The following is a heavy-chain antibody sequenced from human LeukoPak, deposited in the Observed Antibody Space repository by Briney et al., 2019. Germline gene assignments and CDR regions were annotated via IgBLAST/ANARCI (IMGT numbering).Heavy chain of an antibody. CDR1: GGSISSYY. CDR2: IYYSGST. Sequence: SETLSLTCTVSGGSISSYYWSWIRQPPGKGLEWIGYIYYSGSTNYNPSLKSRVTISVDTSKNQFSLKLSSVAAADTAVYYCARETYYYDSSGYFDYWGQGTLVTVSS. V-gene: IGHV4-59*01. D-gene: IGHD3-22*01. CDR3: ARETYYYDSSGYFDY. J-gene: IGHJ4*02.